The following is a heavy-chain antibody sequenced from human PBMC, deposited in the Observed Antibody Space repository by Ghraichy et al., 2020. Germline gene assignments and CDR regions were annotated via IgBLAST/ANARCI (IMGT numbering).Heavy chain of an antibody. D-gene: IGHD2-15*01. J-gene: IGHJ6*02. Sequence: GGSLRLSCAASGFTFSSYSMNWVRQAPGKGLEWVSSISSSSSYIYYADSVKGRFTISRDNAKNSLYLQMNSLRAEDTAVYYCARDLPCSGGSCYPHYYYYYGMDVWGQGTTVTVSS. CDR3: ARDLPCSGGSCYPHYYYYYGMDV. V-gene: IGHV3-21*01. CDR1: GFTFSSYS. CDR2: ISSSSSYI.